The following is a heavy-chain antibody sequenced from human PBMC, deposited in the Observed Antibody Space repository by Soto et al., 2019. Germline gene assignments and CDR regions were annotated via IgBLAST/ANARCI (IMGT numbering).Heavy chain of an antibody. Sequence: PGGSLRLSCAASGFIFSGNSMNWVRQAPGKGLEWVASISSDSRYIYDADSVKGRFTVSRDNAKNSLYLQMNSLRAEDTSVYYCARDEPGHVNGVDPTNKDALDNWGQGTMVTVSS. CDR1: GFIFSGNS. CDR2: ISSDSRYI. D-gene: IGHD2-8*01. J-gene: IGHJ3*02. CDR3: ARDEPGHVNGVDPTNKDALDN. V-gene: IGHV3-21*01.